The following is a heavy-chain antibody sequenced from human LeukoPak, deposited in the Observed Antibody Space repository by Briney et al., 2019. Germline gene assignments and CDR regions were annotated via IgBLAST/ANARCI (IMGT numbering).Heavy chain of an antibody. CDR3: ARGESSGWYSGY. J-gene: IGHJ4*02. CDR2: ITSHNDNK. V-gene: IGHV1-18*01. CDR1: GYAFMSYG. Sequence: GASVKVSCKASGYAFMSYGISWVRQAPGQGLEWMGWITSHNDNKEYAQKFQGRVTMATDTSTSTAYMELWSLRSDDTATYYCARGESSGWYSGYWGQGTLVTVSS. D-gene: IGHD6-19*01.